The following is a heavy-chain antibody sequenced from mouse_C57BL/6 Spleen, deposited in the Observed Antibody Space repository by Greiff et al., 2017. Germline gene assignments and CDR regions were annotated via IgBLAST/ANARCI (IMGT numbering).Heavy chain of an antibody. CDR1: GYTFTCYW. D-gene: IGHD2-5*01. Sequence: QVQLQQPGAELVRPGSSVKLSCKASGYTFTCYWMHWVKQRPIQGLEWIGNIDPSDSEPHYNQKFKDKATLTVDKSSSTAYMQLSSLTSEDSAVYYWARSSAYYSNLYAMDYWGQGTSVTVSS. CDR3: ARSSAYYSNLYAMDY. V-gene: IGHV1-52*01. J-gene: IGHJ4*01. CDR2: IDPSDSEP.